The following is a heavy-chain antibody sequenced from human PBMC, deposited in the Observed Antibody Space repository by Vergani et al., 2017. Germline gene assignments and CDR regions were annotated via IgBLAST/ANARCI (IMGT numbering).Heavy chain of an antibody. D-gene: IGHD2-15*01. J-gene: IGHJ5*02. CDR2: IYSTGST. CDR1: GGSFNTYY. Sequence: QVQLEESGPGLVKPSETLSLTCTVSGGSFNTYYWSWIRQSPGKGLELIGYIYSTGSTNYNPSLNSRVTMSVDTSKNQFSLKLRSVTAADTAVYYCTRHWAVVAANNWFDPWGQGTLVTVSS. CDR3: TRHWAVVAANNWFDP. V-gene: IGHV4-59*13.